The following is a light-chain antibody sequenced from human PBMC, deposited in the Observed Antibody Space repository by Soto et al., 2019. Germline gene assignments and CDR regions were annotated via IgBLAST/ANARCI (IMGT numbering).Light chain of an antibody. V-gene: IGKV3-15*01. CDR2: GAS. J-gene: IGKJ1*01. CDR1: QSVATN. Sequence: EIVMTQSPATLSVYPGERATLSCRASQSVATNLAWYQQKPGQAPRLLIHGASTRATGIPARFSGSGSGTEFTLTISSLQSEDFAVYYCQHHYSWPPWTFGQGTKVDIK. CDR3: QHHYSWPPWT.